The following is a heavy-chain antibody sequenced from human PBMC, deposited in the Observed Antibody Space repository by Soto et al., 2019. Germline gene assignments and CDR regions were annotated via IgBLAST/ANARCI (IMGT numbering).Heavy chain of an antibody. CDR2: INAGNGNT. D-gene: IGHD1-7*01. J-gene: IGHJ5*02. CDR3: ASFYNWNYGGNWFDP. V-gene: IGHV1-3*01. CDR1: GYTFTSYA. Sequence: ASVKVSCKASGYTFTSYAMHWVRQAPGQRLEWMGWINAGNGNTKYSQKFQGRVTITRDTSASTAYMELSSLRSEDTAVYYCASFYNWNYGGNWFDPWGQGTLVTVSS.